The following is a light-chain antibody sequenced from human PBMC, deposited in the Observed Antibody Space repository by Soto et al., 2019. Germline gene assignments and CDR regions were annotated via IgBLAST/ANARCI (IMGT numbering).Light chain of an antibody. CDR1: QSVSSY. CDR3: QQRSNWPRT. J-gene: IGKJ1*01. Sequence: EIVLTQSRATLSSSPGERATLSCRASQSVSSYLAWSQQKPGQAPRLLIYYASDRATGIPARFSGSGSGTDFTLTISSLEPEEFPVYYCQQRSNWPRTFGQGTKVEI. CDR2: YAS. V-gene: IGKV3-11*01.